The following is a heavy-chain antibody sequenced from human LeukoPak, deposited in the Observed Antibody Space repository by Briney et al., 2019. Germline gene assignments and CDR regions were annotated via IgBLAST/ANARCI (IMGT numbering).Heavy chain of an antibody. CDR2: INPSGSST. D-gene: IGHD3-10*01. CDR3: ARDNSVGDIAWWFDP. Sequence: ASVKVSCKASGYTFTGYYIHWVRQAPGQGLEWMGLINPSGSSTLYAQKFQGRVTMTRDMSTTTDYMELRSLRSEDTAVYYCARDNSVGDIAWWFDPWGQGTLVTVSS. CDR1: GYTFTGYY. J-gene: IGHJ5*02. V-gene: IGHV1-46*01.